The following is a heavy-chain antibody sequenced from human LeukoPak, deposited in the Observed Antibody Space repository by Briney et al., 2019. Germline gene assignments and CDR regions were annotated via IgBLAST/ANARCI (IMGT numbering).Heavy chain of an antibody. Sequence: SETLSLTCTVSGGSISSYYWTWIRQPPGKGLEWIGYIYYTGATSYNPSLKGRVTISVDTPKKQFSLKLTSVTAADTAVYYCARYGGSGWVIDNWGQGTLVTVSS. D-gene: IGHD6-19*01. V-gene: IGHV4-59*08. J-gene: IGHJ4*02. CDR2: IYYTGAT. CDR1: GGSISSYY. CDR3: ARYGGSGWVIDN.